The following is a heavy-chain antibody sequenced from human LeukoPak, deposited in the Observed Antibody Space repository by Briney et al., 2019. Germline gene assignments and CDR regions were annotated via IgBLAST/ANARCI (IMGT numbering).Heavy chain of an antibody. CDR1: GFTFSSCS. CDR2: ISSSSSYI. CDR3: ARDLWYYYDSSGYYPDY. V-gene: IGHV3-21*01. J-gene: IGHJ4*02. D-gene: IGHD3-22*01. Sequence: GGSLRLSCAASGFTFSSCSMNWVRQAPGKGLEWVSSISSSSSYIYYADSVKGRFTISRDNAKNSLYLQMNSLRAEDTAVYYCARDLWYYYDSSGYYPDYWGQGTLVTVSS.